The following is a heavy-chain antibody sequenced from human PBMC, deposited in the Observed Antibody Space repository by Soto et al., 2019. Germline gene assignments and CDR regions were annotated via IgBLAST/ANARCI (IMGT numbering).Heavy chain of an antibody. D-gene: IGHD2-15*01. J-gene: IGHJ6*02. V-gene: IGHV4-30-4*01. CDR3: AREVVVVDRTERSYYYGMDV. CDR2: IYYSGST. Sequence: SETPSLTSTVYGGSISRGDYYYSWIRQPPGKGLEWIGYIYYSGSTYYNPSLKRRVTISVDTSKNQFSLKLSSVTAADTAVYYCAREVVVVDRTERSYYYGMDVWGQGTTATVSS. CDR1: GGSISRGDYY.